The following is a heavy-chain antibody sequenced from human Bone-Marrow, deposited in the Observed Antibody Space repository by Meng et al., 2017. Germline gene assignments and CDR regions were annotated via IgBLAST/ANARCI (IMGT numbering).Heavy chain of an antibody. D-gene: IGHD5-18*01. CDR1: GFTFSSYG. CDR3: ARNRWLIGAFDI. Sequence: LSLTCAAPGFTFSSYGMHWVRQAPGKGLEWVAVIWYDGSNKYYADSVKGRFTISRDNSKNTLYLQMNSLRAEDTAVYYCARNRWLIGAFDIWGQGTMVTVSS. V-gene: IGHV3-33*01. CDR2: IWYDGSNK. J-gene: IGHJ3*02.